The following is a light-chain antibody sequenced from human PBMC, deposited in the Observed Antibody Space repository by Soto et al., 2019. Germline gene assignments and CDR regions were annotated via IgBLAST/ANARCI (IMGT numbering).Light chain of an antibody. CDR2: EHN. CDR3: QSYDSSNHVV. J-gene: IGLJ2*01. V-gene: IGLV6-57*04. Sequence: LTQPHSVSESPGKTVTISCTRSSGSIASNYVQWYQQRPGSAPTTVIYEHNQRPSGVPDRFSGSIDSSSNSASLTISGLKTEDEADYYCQSYDSSNHVVFGGGTKVTVL. CDR1: SGSIASNY.